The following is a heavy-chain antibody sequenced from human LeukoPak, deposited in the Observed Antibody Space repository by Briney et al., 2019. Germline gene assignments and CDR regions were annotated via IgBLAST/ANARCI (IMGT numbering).Heavy chain of an antibody. D-gene: IGHD1-26*01. V-gene: IGHV1-24*01. CDR2: FDPEDDET. CDR3: ATDNVGARGFDY. J-gene: IGHJ4*02. CDR1: GYTLTELS. Sequence: APVTVSCKVSGYTLTELSMHWVRQAPGKGLEWMGGFDPEDDETIYAQKFQGRVTMTEDTSTDTAYMELSSLRSEGTAVYYCATDNVGARGFDYWGQGTLVTVSS.